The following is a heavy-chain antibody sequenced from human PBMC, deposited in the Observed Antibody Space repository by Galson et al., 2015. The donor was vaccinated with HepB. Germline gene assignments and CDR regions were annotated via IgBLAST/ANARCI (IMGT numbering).Heavy chain of an antibody. D-gene: IGHD6-13*01. V-gene: IGHV3-33*08. CDR2: IWYDGSNK. CDR1: GFTFSSYG. J-gene: IGHJ4*02. Sequence: SLRLSCAASGFTFSSYGMHWVRQAPGKGLEWVAVIWYDGSNKYYADSVKGRFTISRDNSKNTLYLQMNSLRAEDTAVYYCARSPGYSSSWYIDYFDYWGQGTLVTVSS. CDR3: ARSPGYSSSWYIDYFDY.